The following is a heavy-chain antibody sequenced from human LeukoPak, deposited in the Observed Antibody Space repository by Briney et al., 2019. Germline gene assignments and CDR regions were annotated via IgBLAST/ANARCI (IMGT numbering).Heavy chain of an antibody. D-gene: IGHD1-26*01. J-gene: IGHJ6*03. CDR1: GFTFSSYG. V-gene: IGHV3-30*02. CDR3: AKGRGWEASYYYYYMDV. CDR2: IRYDGSNK. Sequence: GGSPRLSCAASGFTFSSYGMHWVRQAPGKGLEWVAFIRYDGSNKYYTDSVKGQFTISRDNSKNTLYLQMNSLRAEDTAVYYCAKGRGWEASYYYYYMDVWGKGTTVTISS.